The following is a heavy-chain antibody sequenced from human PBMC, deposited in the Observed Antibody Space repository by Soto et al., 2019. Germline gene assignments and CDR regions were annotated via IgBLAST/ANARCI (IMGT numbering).Heavy chain of an antibody. Sequence: PSETLSLTCAVSGGSISSGGYSWSWIRQPPGKGLEWIGYIYHSGSTYYNPSLKGRVTISVDTSKNQFSLKLSSVTAADTAVYYCARDSTTVTTQNDAFDIWGQGTMVSVS. D-gene: IGHD4-4*01. V-gene: IGHV4-30-2*01. CDR1: GGSISSGGYS. CDR2: IYHSGST. J-gene: IGHJ3*02. CDR3: ARDSTTVTTQNDAFDI.